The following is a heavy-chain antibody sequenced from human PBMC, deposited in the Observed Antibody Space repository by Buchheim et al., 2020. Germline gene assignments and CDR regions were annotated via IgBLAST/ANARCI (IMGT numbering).Heavy chain of an antibody. D-gene: IGHD1-1*01. Sequence: QVQLQQSGPGLVKPSQTLSLTCAISGDSVASNSAAWNWIRQSPSRGLEWLGRTYYRSKGYNDYAVSVKSRITVNPDISKNQFSLQLNSVTPEDTAVYYCARDVTLERPSFYYYYMDVWGTGTT. V-gene: IGHV6-1*01. CDR2: TYYRSKGYN. CDR3: ARDVTLERPSFYYYYMDV. CDR1: GDSVASNSAA. J-gene: IGHJ6*03.